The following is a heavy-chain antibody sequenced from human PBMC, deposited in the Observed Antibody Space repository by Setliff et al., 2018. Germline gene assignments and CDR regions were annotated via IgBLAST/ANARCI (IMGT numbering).Heavy chain of an antibody. J-gene: IGHJ6*02. Sequence: SVKVSCKASGGTLSGYAFSWVRQAPGQGLEWVGGITPIFETAHYAQKFQDRVTITADKSTSTVYMELNSLISEDTAVCLCARDSVTLGQLERRGGFRYYDMDVWGQGTTVTVSS. V-gene: IGHV1-69*06. CDR2: ITPIFETA. CDR1: GGTLSGYA. D-gene: IGHD1-1*01. CDR3: ARDSVTLGQLERRGGFRYYDMDV.